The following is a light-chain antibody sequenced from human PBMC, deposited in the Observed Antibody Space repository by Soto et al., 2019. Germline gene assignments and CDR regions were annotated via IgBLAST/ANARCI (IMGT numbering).Light chain of an antibody. CDR1: SSDVGSYNL. J-gene: IGLJ2*01. CDR3: CSYARRSTLV. CDR2: GVS. V-gene: IGLV2-23*02. Sequence: QSALTQPASVSGSPGQSITISCTGTSSDVGSYNLVSWYQQHPGKAPKLMIYGVSKGPSGVSNRFSGSKSGNTASLTISGLQAEDEADYCCCSYARRSTLVFGGGTKLTVL.